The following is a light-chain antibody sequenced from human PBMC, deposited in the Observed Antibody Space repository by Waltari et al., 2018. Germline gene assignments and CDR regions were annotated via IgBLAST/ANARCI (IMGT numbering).Light chain of an antibody. V-gene: IGKV3-15*01. CDR1: QSVSSN. CDR3: QQYKNWPWT. J-gene: IGKJ1*01. Sequence: EIVMTQSPATLSVSPGERATLSCRASQSVSSNLAWYQQKPGQAPRLLIYGASTRATGIPAGLSGSGSGTEFTLTISSLQSEDFAVYYCQQYKNWPWTFGQGTRVEIK. CDR2: GAS.